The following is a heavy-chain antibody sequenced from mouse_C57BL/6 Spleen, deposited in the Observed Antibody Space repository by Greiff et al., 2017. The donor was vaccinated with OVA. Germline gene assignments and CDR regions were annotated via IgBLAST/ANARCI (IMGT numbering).Heavy chain of an antibody. Sequence: VQLQQPGAELVMPGASVKLSCKASGYTFTSYWMHWVKQRPGQGLEWIGEIDPSDSYNNYTQKFKGKSTLTVDKSSSTAYMQLSSLTSEDSAVYYCARYQYYFDYWGQGTTLTVSS. CDR1: GYTFTSYW. CDR2: IDPSDSYN. V-gene: IGHV1-69*01. J-gene: IGHJ2*01. CDR3: ARYQYYFDY.